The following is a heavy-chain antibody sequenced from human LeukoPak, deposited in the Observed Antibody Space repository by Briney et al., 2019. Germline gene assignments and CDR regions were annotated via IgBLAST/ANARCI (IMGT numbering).Heavy chain of an antibody. D-gene: IGHD3-16*01. V-gene: IGHV4-59*12. J-gene: IGHJ4*02. CDR2: INDNGHS. Sequence: SETLSLTCTVSGGSIKDDYWSWIRQPPGKGLEWIAYINDNGHSGYNPSLESRVTISVDTSKSHFSLRLRSVTAAATAVYYCARESADYVSGSFSDYWGQGILVTVSS. CDR1: GGSIKDDY. CDR3: ARESADYVSGSFSDY.